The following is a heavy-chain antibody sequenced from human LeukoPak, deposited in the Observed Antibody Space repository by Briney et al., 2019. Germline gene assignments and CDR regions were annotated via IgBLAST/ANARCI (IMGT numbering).Heavy chain of an antibody. V-gene: IGHV3-43*01. CDR1: GFSFHDYT. Sequence: GGSLRLSCAPSGFSFHDYTMHWVRQTAGRSLEWIALISWEGDTIYNADFVRGRFTISRDTTMNSLYLQMNSLTSEDTALYYCAKGRGDYRNAFDVWGQGTMVTVS. J-gene: IGHJ3*01. CDR3: AKGRGDYRNAFDV. D-gene: IGHD1-14*01. CDR2: ISWEGDTI.